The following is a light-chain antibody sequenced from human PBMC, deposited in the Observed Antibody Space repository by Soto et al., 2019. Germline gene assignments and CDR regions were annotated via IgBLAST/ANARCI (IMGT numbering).Light chain of an antibody. CDR2: GAS. J-gene: IGKJ2*01. Sequence: EIVMTQSPATLSVSPGERATLSCRASQSVSSNLAWYQQKPGQAPRLLIYGASTRATGIPSKFSGSGSGTEFTLTISSLQSEDFAVDYCQQYKNWPYTFGQGTKLESK. CDR1: QSVSSN. CDR3: QQYKNWPYT. V-gene: IGKV3-15*01.